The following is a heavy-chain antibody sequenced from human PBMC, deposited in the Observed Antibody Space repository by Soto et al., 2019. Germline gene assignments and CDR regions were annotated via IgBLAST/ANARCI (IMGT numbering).Heavy chain of an antibody. Sequence: EVQLVESGGGLVKPGESLRLSCVASGFPFTTVWMNWVRQAPGKGPEWLGRGKTKAEGATTDYAAPAKGRFTILRDDSINTVYLQMTSLRIEDTALYYCTSRIRTTNDNWGQGTLVTVSS. CDR3: TSRIRTTNDN. J-gene: IGHJ4*02. D-gene: IGHD1-1*01. CDR1: GFPFTTVW. V-gene: IGHV3-15*07. CDR2: GKTKAEGATT.